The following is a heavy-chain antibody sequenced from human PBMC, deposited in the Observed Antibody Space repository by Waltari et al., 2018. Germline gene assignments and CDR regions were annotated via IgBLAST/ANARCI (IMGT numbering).Heavy chain of an antibody. CDR2: INPNSGGT. V-gene: IGHV1-2*02. CDR1: GYTFTGYY. J-gene: IGHJ3*02. Sequence: QVQLVQSGAEVKKPGASVKVSCKASGYTFTGYYMHWVRQAPGQGLEWMGWINPNSGGTNYAQKFQGRVTMTRDTSISTAYMELSRLRSDDTAVYYCASSLSYSSSWDDAFDIWGQGTMVTVSS. D-gene: IGHD6-13*01. CDR3: ASSLSYSSSWDDAFDI.